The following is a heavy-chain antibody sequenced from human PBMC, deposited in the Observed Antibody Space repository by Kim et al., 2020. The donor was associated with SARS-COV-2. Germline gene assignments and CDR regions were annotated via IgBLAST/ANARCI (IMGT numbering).Heavy chain of an antibody. J-gene: IGHJ6*02. V-gene: IGHV1-8*01. Sequence: ASVKVSCKASGYTFTSYDINWVRQATGQGLEWMGWMNPNSGNTGYAQKFQGRVTMTRNTSISTAYMELSSLRSEDTAVYYCARDVRDYYGMDVWGQGTTVTVSS. CDR1: GYTFTSYD. CDR3: ARDVRDYYGMDV. CDR2: MNPNSGNT.